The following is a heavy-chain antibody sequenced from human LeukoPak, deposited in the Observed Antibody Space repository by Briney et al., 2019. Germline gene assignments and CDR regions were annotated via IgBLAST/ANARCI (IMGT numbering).Heavy chain of an antibody. D-gene: IGHD3-10*01. Sequence: SETLSLTCAVYGGSFSGYYWSWIRQPPGKGLEWIGEINHSGSTNYNPSLKSRVTISVDTSKSQFSLKLSSVTAADTAVYYCARSSTITMVRGVIIRGGYYFDYWGQGTLVTVSS. J-gene: IGHJ4*02. CDR2: INHSGST. CDR3: ARSSTITMVRGVIIRGGYYFDY. CDR1: GGSFSGYY. V-gene: IGHV4-34*01.